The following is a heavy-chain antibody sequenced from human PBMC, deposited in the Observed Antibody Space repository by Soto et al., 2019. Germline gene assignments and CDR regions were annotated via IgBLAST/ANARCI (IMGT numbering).Heavy chain of an antibody. J-gene: IGHJ6*02. CDR3: AAVRGLPGVNCYCYYGIDV. D-gene: IGHD3-10*01. Sequence: SVKVSCKASGGTFSSYAISWVRQAPGQGLEWMGGIIPIFGTANYAQKFQGRVTITADESTSTAYMELSSLRSEDTAVYYCAAVRGLPGVNCYCYYGIDVWGQGTTVTVAS. V-gene: IGHV1-69*13. CDR2: IIPIFGTA. CDR1: GGTFSSYA.